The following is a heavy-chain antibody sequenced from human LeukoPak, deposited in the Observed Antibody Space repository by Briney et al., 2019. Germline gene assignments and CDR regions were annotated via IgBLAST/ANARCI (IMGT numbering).Heavy chain of an antibody. CDR1: GGSISSSSYY. D-gene: IGHD5-12*01. CDR2: IYYSGST. V-gene: IGHV4-39*01. CDR3: ANGRYSGYDLDY. J-gene: IGHJ4*02. Sequence: SETLSLTCTVFGGSISSSSYYWGWIRQPPGKGLEWIGSIYYSGSTYYNPSLKSRVTISVDTSKNQFSLKLSSVTAADTAVYYCANGRYSGYDLDYWGQGTLVTVSS.